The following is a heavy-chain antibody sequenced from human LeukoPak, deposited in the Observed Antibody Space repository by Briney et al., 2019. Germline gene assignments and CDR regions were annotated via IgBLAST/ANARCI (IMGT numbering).Heavy chain of an antibody. CDR2: IYYSGST. J-gene: IGHJ4*02. CDR3: ARHRGGIAAAASPSDY. D-gene: IGHD6-13*01. Sequence: NPSETLSLTCTVSGGSISSSSYYWGWIRQPPGKGLEWIGSIYYSGSTYYNPSLKSRITISVDTSKNQFSLKLSSVTAADTAVYYCARHRGGIAAAASPSDYWGQGTLVTVSS. V-gene: IGHV4-39*01. CDR1: GGSISSSSYY.